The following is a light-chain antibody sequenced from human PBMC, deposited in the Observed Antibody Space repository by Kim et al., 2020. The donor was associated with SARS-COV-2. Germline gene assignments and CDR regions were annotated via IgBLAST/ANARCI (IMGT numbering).Light chain of an antibody. J-gene: IGLJ2*01. V-gene: IGLV3-1*01. CDR3: QAWDSSHVV. CDR2: QDS. CDR1: KLGDKY. Sequence: VTPGQTASITCSGGKLGDKYACWYQQKPGQSPVLVIYQDSKRPSGIPERFSGSNSGNTATLTISGTQAMDEADYYCQAWDSSHVVFGGGTQLTVL.